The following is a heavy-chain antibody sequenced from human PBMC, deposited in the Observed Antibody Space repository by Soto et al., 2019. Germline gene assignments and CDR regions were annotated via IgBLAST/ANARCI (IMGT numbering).Heavy chain of an antibody. J-gene: IGHJ4*02. CDR2: ISSNGGST. CDR1: GFTFSSYA. Sequence: GGSLRLSCSASGFTFSSYAMHWVRQAPGKGLEYVSAISSNGGSTYYADSVKGRFTISRDNSKNTLYLQMSSLRVEDTAVYYCARDTPLSDSGPHFDYWGQGTLVTVSS. D-gene: IGHD3-10*01. V-gene: IGHV3-64D*06. CDR3: ARDTPLSDSGPHFDY.